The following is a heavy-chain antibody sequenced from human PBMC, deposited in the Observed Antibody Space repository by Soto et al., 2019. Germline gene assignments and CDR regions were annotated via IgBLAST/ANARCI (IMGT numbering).Heavy chain of an antibody. V-gene: IGHV3-30*03. CDR3: ARGYYDSSGYYLYYYYYYGMDV. D-gene: IGHD3-22*01. CDR1: GFTFSSYG. J-gene: IGHJ6*02. Sequence: GGSLRLSCAASGFTFSSYGMHWVRQAPGKGLEWVAVISYDGSNKYYADSVKGRFTISRDNSKNTLYLQMNSLRAEDTAVYYCARGYYDSSGYYLYYYYYYGMDVWGQGTTVTVSS. CDR2: ISYDGSNK.